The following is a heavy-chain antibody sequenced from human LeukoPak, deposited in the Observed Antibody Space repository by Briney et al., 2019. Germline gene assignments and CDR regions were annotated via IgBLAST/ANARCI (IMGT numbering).Heavy chain of an antibody. CDR2: MDRHTNI. CDR3: VGDPTTNRFQYFQF. Sequence: PGGSLRLSCSASGFTFSNFGINWVRQAPGKGLEWVSCMDRHTNIYYADSVRRRFTISRDTAKTSEYLQMNSLTVEDTAVYYCVGDPTTNRFQYFQFWGQGALVTVSS. CDR1: GFTFSNFG. D-gene: IGHD1-14*01. J-gene: IGHJ4*02. V-gene: IGHV3-21*01.